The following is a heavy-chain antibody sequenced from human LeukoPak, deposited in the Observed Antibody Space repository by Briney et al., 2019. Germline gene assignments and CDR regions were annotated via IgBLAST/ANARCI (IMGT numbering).Heavy chain of an antibody. J-gene: IGHJ4*02. CDR2: INPSGGST. CDR1: GYTFTSYY. D-gene: IGHD1-26*01. V-gene: IGHV1-46*01. Sequence: VASVKVSCEASGYTFTSYYMHWVRQAPGQGLEWMGIINPSGGSTSYAQKFQGRVTMTRDTSTSTVYMELSSLRSEDTAAYYCARPGLSFSGSYSFDYWGQGTLVTVSS. CDR3: ARPGLSFSGSYSFDY.